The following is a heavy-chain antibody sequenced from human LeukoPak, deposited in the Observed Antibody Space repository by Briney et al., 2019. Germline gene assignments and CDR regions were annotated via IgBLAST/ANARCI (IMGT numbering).Heavy chain of an antibody. V-gene: IGHV4-39*07. CDR1: GGSIRSSYYY. J-gene: IGHJ3*02. Sequence: SETLSLTCTVSGGSIRSSYYYWGWIRQPPGKGLEWIGEINHSGSTNYNPSLKSRVTISVDTSKNQFSLKLSSVTAADTAVYYCATIMIGPSRAGAFDIWGQGTMVTVSS. CDR2: INHSGST. CDR3: ATIMIGPSRAGAFDI. D-gene: IGHD3-16*01.